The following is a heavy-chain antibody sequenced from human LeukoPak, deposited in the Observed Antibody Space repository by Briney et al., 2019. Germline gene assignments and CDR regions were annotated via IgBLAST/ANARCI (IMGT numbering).Heavy chain of an antibody. J-gene: IGHJ4*02. CDR3: ARDLTDGYYDFWSGYFGY. CDR2: TYSGGGT. Sequence: GGSLRLSCAATGFTVSSNYMSWVRQAPGKGLEWVSNTYSGGGTYYLDSVKDRFTVSRDNSKNTLYIEMNSLRAEDTAVYYCARDLTDGYYDFWSGYFGYWGQGTLVTVSS. CDR1: GFTVSSNY. V-gene: IGHV3-66*01. D-gene: IGHD3-3*01.